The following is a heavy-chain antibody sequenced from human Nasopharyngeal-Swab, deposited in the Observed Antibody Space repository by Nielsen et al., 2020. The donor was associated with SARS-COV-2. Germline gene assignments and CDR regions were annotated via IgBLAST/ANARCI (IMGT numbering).Heavy chain of an antibody. CDR3: ARDRRTEYGMDV. CDR2: ISHSGLAI. V-gene: IGHV3-48*02. CDR1: GFTFSSYS. Sequence: GGSLRLSCAASGFTFSSYSMNWVRQAPGKGLEWVSYISHSGLAIYYVDSVEGRFTISRDNAKNSLYLQMNSLRDEDTAVYYCARDRRTEYGMDVWGQGTTVTVSS. J-gene: IGHJ6*02. D-gene: IGHD1-14*01.